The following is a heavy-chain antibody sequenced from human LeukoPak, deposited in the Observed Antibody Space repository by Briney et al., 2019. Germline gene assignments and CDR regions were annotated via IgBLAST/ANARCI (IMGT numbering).Heavy chain of an antibody. D-gene: IGHD1-26*01. CDR1: GGSVSSRAYY. J-gene: IGHJ4*02. CDR2: IWYSGSA. Sequence: SETLSLTCTVSGGSVSSRAYYWGWIRQSPGRGLEWIGSIWYSGSADYNPSLKSRVTLSVDTSKNQFSLKVRSLTAADTAVYYCARDVRSGSYSDFWGQRTLVTVSS. CDR3: ARDVRSGSYSDF. V-gene: IGHV4-39*07.